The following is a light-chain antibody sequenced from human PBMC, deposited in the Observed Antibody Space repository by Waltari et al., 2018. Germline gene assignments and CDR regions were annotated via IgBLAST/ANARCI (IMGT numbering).Light chain of an antibody. CDR2: DVT. CDR1: KDDVGGFNF. V-gene: IGLV2-14*01. J-gene: IGLJ1*01. CDR3: CSFTRDRSYV. Sequence: SALTQPASVSGSPGQSIPFSCLGSKDDVGGFNFVSWYQHSSGKAPKLIIYDVTKRPSGISHRFSASKSNTTASLTISGLQTEDEADYYCCSFTRDRSYVFGSGTQVIVL.